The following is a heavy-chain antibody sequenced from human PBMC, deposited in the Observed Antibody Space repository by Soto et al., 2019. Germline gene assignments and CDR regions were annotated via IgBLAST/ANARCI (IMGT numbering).Heavy chain of an antibody. V-gene: IGHV4-34*01. D-gene: IGHD2-15*01. CDR2: INHSGST. J-gene: IGHJ4*02. CDR1: GGSFSGYY. Sequence: SETLSLTCAVYGGSFSGYYWSWIRQPPGKGLEWIGEINHSGSTNYNPSLKGRVTISVDTSKNQFSLKLSSVTAADTAVYYCARGLADIVVVVAATHFDYWGQGTLVTVSS. CDR3: ARGLADIVVVVAATHFDY.